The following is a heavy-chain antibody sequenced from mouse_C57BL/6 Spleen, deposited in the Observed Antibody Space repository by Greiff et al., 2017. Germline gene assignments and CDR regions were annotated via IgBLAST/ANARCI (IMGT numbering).Heavy chain of an antibody. CDR1: GYTFTDYN. CDR3: GGANYSNSFAY. V-gene: IGHV1-22*01. Sequence: EVQLQQSGPELVKPGASVKMSCKASGYTFTDYNMHWVKQSHGKSLEWIGYINPNNGGTSYNQKFKGQATLTVNKSSSTAYMELRSLTSEDSAVYYCGGANYSNSFAYWGQGTLVTVSA. CDR2: INPNNGGT. D-gene: IGHD2-5*01. J-gene: IGHJ3*01.